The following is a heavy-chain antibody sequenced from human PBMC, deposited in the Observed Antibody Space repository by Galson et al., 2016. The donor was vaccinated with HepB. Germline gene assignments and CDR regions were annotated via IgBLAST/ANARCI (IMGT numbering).Heavy chain of an antibody. D-gene: IGHD6-19*01. V-gene: IGHV3-13*04. CDR3: ARVVVDRNGWYHFDD. J-gene: IGHJ4*02. CDR1: GFTLSNYD. CDR2: IRRGGDT. Sequence: SLRLSCAASGFTLSNYDMHWVRQPTGKGLEWVSGIRRGGDTHYPDSVKGRFTISRENAKNSLYLQMNSLRAGDTAVYYCARVVVDRNGWYHFDDWGQGTLVTVSS.